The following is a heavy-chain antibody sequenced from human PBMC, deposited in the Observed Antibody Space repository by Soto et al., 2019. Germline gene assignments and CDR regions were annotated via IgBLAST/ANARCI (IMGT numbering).Heavy chain of an antibody. Sequence: EVQLVESGGGLVQPGGSLRLSCAASGFTFSSYSMNWVRQAPGKGLEWVSYISSSGSTIYYADSVKGRFTISRDNAKSSLYLQMNSLRDEDTAVYYCARDLRMVYAIDFDYWGQGTLVTVSS. CDR3: ARDLRMVYAIDFDY. D-gene: IGHD2-8*01. CDR1: GFTFSSYS. J-gene: IGHJ4*02. CDR2: ISSSGSTI. V-gene: IGHV3-48*02.